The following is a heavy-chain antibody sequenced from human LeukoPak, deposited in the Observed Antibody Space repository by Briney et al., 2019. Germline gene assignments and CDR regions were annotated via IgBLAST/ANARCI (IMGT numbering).Heavy chain of an antibody. CDR3: AKVYYDSSGYLDY. CDR2: ISGSGGST. Sequence: GGSLRLSCAASGFTFSSYAMSWVRQAPGKGLGWVSAISGSGGSTYYADSVKGRFTISRDNSKNTLYLQMNSLRAEDTAVYYCAKVYYDSSGYLDYWGQGTLVTVSS. CDR1: GFTFSSYA. J-gene: IGHJ4*02. D-gene: IGHD3-22*01. V-gene: IGHV3-23*01.